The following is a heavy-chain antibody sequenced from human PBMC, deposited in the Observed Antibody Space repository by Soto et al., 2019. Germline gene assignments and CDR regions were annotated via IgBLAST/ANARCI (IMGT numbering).Heavy chain of an antibody. CDR1: GGSISSSSYY. CDR3: ARHNGPLYVGYYYDMDV. D-gene: IGHD3-16*01. Sequence: QLQLQESGPGLVKPSETLSLTCTVSGGSISSSSYYWGWIRQPPGKGLEWIGSIYYSGYTYYNPSLKSRVTIPVDTSKNPFPLKLISVTAAGTAVYYCARHNGPLYVGYYYDMDVWGQGTTVTVSS. V-gene: IGHV4-39*01. J-gene: IGHJ6*02. CDR2: IYYSGYT.